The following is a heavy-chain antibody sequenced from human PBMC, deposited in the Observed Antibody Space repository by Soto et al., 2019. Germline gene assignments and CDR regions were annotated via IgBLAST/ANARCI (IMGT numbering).Heavy chain of an antibody. CDR3: ARSFYGSGSYYDY. CDR1: GYSISSGYY. V-gene: IGHV4-38-2*02. Sequence: SETLSLTCTVSGYSISSGYYWGWIRQPPGKGLEWIGSIYHSGSTYYNPSLKSRVTISVDTSKNQFSLKLSSVTAADTAVYYCARSFYGSGSYYDYWGQGTLVTVSS. CDR2: IYHSGST. J-gene: IGHJ4*02. D-gene: IGHD3-10*01.